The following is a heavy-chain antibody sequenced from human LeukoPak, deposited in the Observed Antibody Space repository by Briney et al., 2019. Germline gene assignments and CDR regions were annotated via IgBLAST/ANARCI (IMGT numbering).Heavy chain of an antibody. J-gene: IGHJ4*02. V-gene: IGHV4-59*08. CDR2: IYYSGGT. D-gene: IGHD3-10*01. Sequence: SETLTLTCTVSGDSLSSQYWNWIRQPPGKGLEWIGYIYYSGGTYYSPSLQSRRTISVDTSKNQFSLKLSSVAAADTAVYYCARRSRGTFEYLGQG. CDR3: ARRSRGTFEY. CDR1: GDSLSSQY.